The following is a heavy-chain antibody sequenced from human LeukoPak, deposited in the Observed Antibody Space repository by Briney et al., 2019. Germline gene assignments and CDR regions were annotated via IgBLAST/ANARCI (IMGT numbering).Heavy chain of an antibody. CDR3: ARGRMPVPGEYELQPPLW. CDR2: INHSGTT. CDR1: GGSFSGYY. Sequence: SETLSLTCAVYGGSFSGYYWSWLRQPPGKGLEGIGEINHSGTTNYNPSLKSRVTISVDTSKNQFSLRLSSVTAADTAMYYCARGRMPVPGEYELQPPLWWGQGTLVTVSS. V-gene: IGHV4-34*01. J-gene: IGHJ4*02. D-gene: IGHD1-1*01.